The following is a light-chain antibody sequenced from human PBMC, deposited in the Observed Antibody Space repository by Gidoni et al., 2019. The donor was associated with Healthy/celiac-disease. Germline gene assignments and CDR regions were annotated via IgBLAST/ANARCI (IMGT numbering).Light chain of an antibody. CDR3: QQYNNWART. Sequence: IVMTQSPATLSVSPGERANLSCRASQSVSSNLAWYQQKPGQAPRLLIYGASTRATGIPARFSGSGSGTEFTLTISSLQSEDFAVYYCQQYNNWARTFGQGTKVEIK. CDR2: GAS. J-gene: IGKJ1*01. V-gene: IGKV3-15*01. CDR1: QSVSSN.